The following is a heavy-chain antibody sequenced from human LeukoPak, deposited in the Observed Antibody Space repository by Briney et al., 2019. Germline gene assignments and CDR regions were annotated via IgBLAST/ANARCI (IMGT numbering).Heavy chain of an antibody. Sequence: GGSLRLSCAASGFTFDDYAMHWVRQAPGKGLEWVSGISWNSGSIGYADSVKGRFTISRDNAKNSLYLQMNSLRAEDMALYYCAKDQRNVPFNAFDIWGQGTMVTVSS. CDR3: AKDQRNVPFNAFDI. D-gene: IGHD1-1*01. J-gene: IGHJ3*02. V-gene: IGHV3-9*03. CDR1: GFTFDDYA. CDR2: ISWNSGSI.